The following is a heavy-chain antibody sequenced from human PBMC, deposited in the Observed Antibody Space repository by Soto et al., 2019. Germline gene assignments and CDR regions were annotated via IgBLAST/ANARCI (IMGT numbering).Heavy chain of an antibody. CDR1: GGSISSYY. CDR2: IYYSGST. J-gene: IGHJ4*02. CDR3: ARVWGYYFDY. D-gene: IGHD2-21*01. V-gene: IGHV4-59*01. Sequence: QVQLQESGPGLVKPSETLSLTCTVSGGSISSYYWSWIRQPPGKGLEWIGYIYYSGSTNYNPSLXTRAXLXLDTSKNQFSLKLSSVTAADTAVYYCARVWGYYFDYWGQGTLVTVSS.